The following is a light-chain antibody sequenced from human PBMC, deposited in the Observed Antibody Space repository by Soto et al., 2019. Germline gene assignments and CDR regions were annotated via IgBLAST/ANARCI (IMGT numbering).Light chain of an antibody. CDR1: QSVSSSS. CDR2: GTS. Sequence: EIVLTPSPGTLSLSPGEIATLSCRASQSVSSSSLALYQQKPGQAPRLLIYGTSSRATGIPARFSGRGSGTDFTLTIRRLEPEDFAVYYCQQYGSSPLTFGGGTKVEIK. CDR3: QQYGSSPLT. V-gene: IGKV3-20*01. J-gene: IGKJ4*01.